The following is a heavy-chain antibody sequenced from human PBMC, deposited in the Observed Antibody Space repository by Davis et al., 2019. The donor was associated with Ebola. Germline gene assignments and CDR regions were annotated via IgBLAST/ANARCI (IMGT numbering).Heavy chain of an antibody. CDR1: GFTFDVYT. Sequence: PGGSLRLSCAASGFTFDVYTMNWVRQGPGKGLEWVASISNGGAYIFYADSVKGRSTISRDNAKKFLYLQMDRLRVEDTGTYFCARVYSGYDWGQGTQVVVSS. CDR3: ARVYSGYD. J-gene: IGHJ4*02. CDR2: ISNGGAYI. V-gene: IGHV3-21*01. D-gene: IGHD5-12*01.